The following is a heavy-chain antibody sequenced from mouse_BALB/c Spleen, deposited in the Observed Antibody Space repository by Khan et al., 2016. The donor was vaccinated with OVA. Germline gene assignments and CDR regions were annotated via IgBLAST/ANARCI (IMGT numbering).Heavy chain of an antibody. J-gene: IGHJ1*01. Sequence: EVQLVESGGGLVQPGGSRKLSCAASGFTFSSFGMHWVRQAPKKGLEWVAYISSGSSTIYYVDTVKGRFTISRASPKNTLFLQMTSLRSEDTAMYYCARSGGNFHWYFDVWGAGTSVTVSS. CDR1: GFTFSSFG. CDR2: ISSGSSTI. D-gene: IGHD2-1*01. CDR3: ARSGGNFHWYFDV. V-gene: IGHV5-17*02.